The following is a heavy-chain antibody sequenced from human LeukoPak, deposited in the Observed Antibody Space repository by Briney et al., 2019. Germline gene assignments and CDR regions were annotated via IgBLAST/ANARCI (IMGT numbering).Heavy chain of an antibody. D-gene: IGHD4-11*01. J-gene: IGHJ4*02. V-gene: IGHV1-2*02. CDR3: ARAMTTLTQIRRYDFDC. CDR2: FNPHSGGT. CDR1: GYKITDYY. Sequence: ASVKVSCKASGYKITDYYIHWVRQAPGQGLEWMGWFNPHSGGTNYAQTFQGRVTMTRDTSISTAYMELSSLRSDDTAVYFCARAMTTLTQIRRYDFDCWGQGTLVTVSS.